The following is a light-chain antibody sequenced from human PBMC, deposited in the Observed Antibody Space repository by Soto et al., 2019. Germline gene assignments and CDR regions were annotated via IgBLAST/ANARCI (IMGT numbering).Light chain of an antibody. CDR3: QQSYTTPWT. Sequence: DIHMTQCPSSLSASVGDRVTITCRASQSISSFLNWYQQRPGKVPNLLIYAASTLRYGVPSRFRGSESGTEFTLTISSLQPEDFATYFCQQSYTTPWTFGQGTKVDI. CDR2: AAS. J-gene: IGKJ1*01. CDR1: QSISSF. V-gene: IGKV1-39*01.